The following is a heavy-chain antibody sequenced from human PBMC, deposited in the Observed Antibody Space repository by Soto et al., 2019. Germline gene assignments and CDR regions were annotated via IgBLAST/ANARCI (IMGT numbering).Heavy chain of an antibody. CDR3: ARDWYFYGSGSPNHMDV. CDR2: ISAHNGNS. V-gene: IGHV1-18*01. CDR1: GYTFSNYG. J-gene: IGHJ6*03. D-gene: IGHD3-10*01. Sequence: QVQLVQSGDEMRKPGASVKVSCQASGYTFSNYGITWVRQAPGQGLEWMGWISAHNGNSKYAQSLHGRLTLTTDTSTSTAYMELRSLRSDDTAVYYCARDWYFYGSGSPNHMDVWGKGTTVSVSS.